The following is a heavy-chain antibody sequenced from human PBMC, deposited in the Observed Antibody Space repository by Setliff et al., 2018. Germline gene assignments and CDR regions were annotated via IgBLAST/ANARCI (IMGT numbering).Heavy chain of an antibody. CDR2: IYTSGAT. CDR3: ARDGLGAFSLRSMDV. J-gene: IGHJ6*04. CDR1: GGPISSYY. V-gene: IGHV4-4*08. D-gene: IGHD3-3*02. Sequence: SETLSLTCAVSGGPISSYYWSWIRQPPGKGLEWIGCIYTSGATNYNPSLKSRVTISVDTSKNQFSLKLSSVTAADTAVYYCARDGLGAFSLRSMDVWGKGTTVTVSS.